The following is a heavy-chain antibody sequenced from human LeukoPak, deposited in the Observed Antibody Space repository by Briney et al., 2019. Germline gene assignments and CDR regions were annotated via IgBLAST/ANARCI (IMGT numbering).Heavy chain of an antibody. J-gene: IGHJ4*02. Sequence: SETLSLTCAVYGGSFSGYHWSWIRQPPGKGLEWIGEINHSGSTNYNPSLKSRVTISVDTSKNQFSLKLSSVTAADTAVYYCVSCSSGSYYSDYWGQGTLVTVSS. D-gene: IGHD3-10*01. V-gene: IGHV4-34*01. CDR2: INHSGST. CDR3: VSCSSGSYYSDY. CDR1: GGSFSGYH.